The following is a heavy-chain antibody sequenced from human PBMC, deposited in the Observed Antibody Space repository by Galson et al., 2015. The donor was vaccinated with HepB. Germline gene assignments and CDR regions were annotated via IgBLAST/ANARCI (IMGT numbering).Heavy chain of an antibody. J-gene: IGHJ4*02. CDR1: GFTVSSNH. Sequence: SLRLSCAASGFTVSSNHMSWVRQAPGKGLEWVSVIYSGGSTYYADSVKGRFTISRDNSKNTLYLQMNSLRAEDTAVYYCASPTVPEGWDYFDYWGQGALVTVSS. CDR3: ASPTVPEGWDYFDY. V-gene: IGHV3-53*01. CDR2: IYSGGST. D-gene: IGHD2-2*01.